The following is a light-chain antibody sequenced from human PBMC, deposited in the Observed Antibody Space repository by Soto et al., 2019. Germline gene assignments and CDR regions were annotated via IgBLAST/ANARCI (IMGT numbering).Light chain of an antibody. J-gene: IGKJ5*01. CDR3: QQYKNWPLIT. CDR2: DVS. CDR1: QSVSGY. Sequence: EIVMTQSPATLSLSPGERATLSCRASQSVSGYLAWYQQKPGQAPRLLIYDVSSRATGIPARFSGSGSGTEFTLTISSLKSEDFAVYYCQQYKNWPLITFGQGTRLEIK. V-gene: IGKV3D-15*01.